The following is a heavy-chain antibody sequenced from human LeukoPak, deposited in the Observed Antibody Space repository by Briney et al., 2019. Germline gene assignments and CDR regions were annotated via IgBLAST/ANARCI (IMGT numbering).Heavy chain of an antibody. CDR3: ARVEWVAATQNYYFDY. Sequence: GGSLRLSCAASGFIFSSYGTHWVRQAPGKGLEWVAFIRYDGSKTYYADSVKGRFIISRDNAKNSLYLQMNNLSAEDTGVYYCARVEWVAATQNYYFDYWGQGTLVTVSS. CDR2: IRYDGSKT. V-gene: IGHV3-30*02. J-gene: IGHJ4*02. CDR1: GFIFSSYG. D-gene: IGHD2-15*01.